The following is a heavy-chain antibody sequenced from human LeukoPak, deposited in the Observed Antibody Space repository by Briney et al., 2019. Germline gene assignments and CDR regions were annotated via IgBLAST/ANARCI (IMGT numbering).Heavy chain of an antibody. CDR3: ARRPYYFDTSGDDY. CDR2: IYYGGNT. V-gene: IGHV4-30-4*01. J-gene: IGHJ4*02. D-gene: IGHD3-22*01. Sequence: SQTLSLTCTVSDDSISSGDYHWNWIRQPPRKGLEWIGAIYYGGNTFYNPSLKSRLSIPMDISNNQFSLNLSSVTAADTAVYYCARRPYYFDTSGDDYWGQGILVTVSS. CDR1: DDSISSGDYH.